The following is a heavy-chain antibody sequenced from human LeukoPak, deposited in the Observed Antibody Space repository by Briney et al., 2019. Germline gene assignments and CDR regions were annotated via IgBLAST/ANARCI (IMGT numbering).Heavy chain of an antibody. J-gene: IGHJ4*02. V-gene: IGHV3-20*04. CDR1: GFNFDDYG. CDR3: ARVARPYGDYYFDC. CDR2: INWDGSSR. Sequence: GSLRLSCAASGFNFDDYGMNWVRQVPGKGLEWVSGINWDGSSRGYADFVKGRFTISRDNAKNSLSLQMDSLRADDTALYYCARVARPYGDYYFDCWGQGTLATVSS. D-gene: IGHD4-17*01.